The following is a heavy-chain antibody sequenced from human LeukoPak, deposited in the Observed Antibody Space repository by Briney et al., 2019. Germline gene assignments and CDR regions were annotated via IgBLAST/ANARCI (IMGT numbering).Heavy chain of an antibody. CDR2: IYHSGST. CDR3: ARTDTAMEPYYFDY. V-gene: IGHV4-4*02. CDR1: GGSISSSNW. J-gene: IGHJ4*02. D-gene: IGHD5-18*01. Sequence: SETLSLTCAVSGGSISSSNWWSWVRQPPGKGLEWIGEIYHSGSTNYNPSLKSRVTISVDTSKNQFSLKLSSVTAADTAVYYCARTDTAMEPYYFDYWGQGTLVTVSS.